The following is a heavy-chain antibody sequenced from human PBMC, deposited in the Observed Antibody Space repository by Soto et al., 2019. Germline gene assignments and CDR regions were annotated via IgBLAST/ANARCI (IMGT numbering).Heavy chain of an antibody. D-gene: IGHD1-26*01. CDR2: INSDGSST. V-gene: IGHV3-74*01. CDR3: ARGGSLNWYFDL. Sequence: EGQLVESGGGLVQPGGSLRLSCAASGYTFSRYWMHWVRQAPGKGLVWVSRINSDGSSTSYADSVKGRFTISRDNAKNTLYLQMNSLRAEDTAVYYCARGGSLNWYFDLWGRGTLVTVSS. CDR1: GYTFSRYW. J-gene: IGHJ2*01.